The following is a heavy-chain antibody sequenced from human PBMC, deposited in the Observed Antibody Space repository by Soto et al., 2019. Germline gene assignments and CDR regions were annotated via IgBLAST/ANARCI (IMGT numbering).Heavy chain of an antibody. CDR1: XYTFTNIG. V-gene: IGHV1-18*01. D-gene: IGHD1-26*01. CDR3: AREGGWQLRDHDFAMDV. J-gene: IGHJ6*02. Sequence: QVQLVQSGAEVKKPGASVXVXCXXXXYTFTNIGITWVRQAPGQGLEWMGWISTYTGHTDYAQKLQGRVTMTRDTSTDTAYMELSSLTSYDTAVYYCAREGGWQLRDHDFAMDVWGQGTTVTVSS. CDR2: ISTYTGHT.